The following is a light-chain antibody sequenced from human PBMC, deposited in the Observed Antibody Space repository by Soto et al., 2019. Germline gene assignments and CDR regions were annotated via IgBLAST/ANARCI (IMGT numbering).Light chain of an antibody. J-gene: IGKJ1*01. Sequence: EIVMTQSPATLSVSPGERATVSCRASQSISSNLAWYQQKPGQAPRLLIYGASTRATGVPAGFSGSGSGTEFTLTISSLQSEDFALYYCQQYNNWPPWTFGQGTKVDIK. CDR1: QSISSN. V-gene: IGKV3-15*01. CDR3: QQYNNWPPWT. CDR2: GAS.